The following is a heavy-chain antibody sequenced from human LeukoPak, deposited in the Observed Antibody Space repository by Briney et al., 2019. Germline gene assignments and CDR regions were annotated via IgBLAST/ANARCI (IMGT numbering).Heavy chain of an antibody. CDR1: GFTFSSYA. CDR2: TSGSGGST. J-gene: IGHJ6*02. V-gene: IGHV3-23*01. CDR3: ANPWFGELLTHYYYGMDV. D-gene: IGHD3-10*01. Sequence: GGSLRLSCAASGFTFSSYAMSWVRQAPGKGLEWVSATSGSGGSTYYADSVKGRFTISRDNSKNTLYLQMNSLRAEDTAVYYCANPWFGELLTHYYYGMDVWGQGTTVTVSS.